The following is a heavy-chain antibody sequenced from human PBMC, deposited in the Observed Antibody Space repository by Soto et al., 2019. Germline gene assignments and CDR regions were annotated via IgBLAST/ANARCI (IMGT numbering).Heavy chain of an antibody. CDR3: ARVGEIIGDY. CDR2: IYYSGTT. CDR1: GGSISSGGYY. V-gene: IGHV4-31*03. J-gene: IGHJ4*02. Sequence: QVQLQESGPGLVKPSQTLSLTCTVSGGSISSGGYYWSWIRQHPGKGLEWIGYIYYSGTTYYNLSLKSRVTIALDTSKNQFSLKLSSVTAADTAVYYCARVGEIIGDYWGQGALVTVSS. D-gene: IGHD3-10*01.